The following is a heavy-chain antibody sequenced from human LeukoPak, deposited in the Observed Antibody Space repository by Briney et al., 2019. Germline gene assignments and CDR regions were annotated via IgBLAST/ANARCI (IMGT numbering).Heavy chain of an antibody. CDR2: ISGSGGST. CDR3: AKDYRGVPAGL. CDR1: GFTFSSYS. Sequence: PGGSLRLSCAASGFTFSSYSMNWVRQAPGKGLEWVSAISGSGGSTYYADSVKGRFTISRDNSKNTLYLQMNSLRAEDTAVYYCAKDYRGVPAGLWGQGTTVTVSS. D-gene: IGHD2-2*01. J-gene: IGHJ6*02. V-gene: IGHV3-23*01.